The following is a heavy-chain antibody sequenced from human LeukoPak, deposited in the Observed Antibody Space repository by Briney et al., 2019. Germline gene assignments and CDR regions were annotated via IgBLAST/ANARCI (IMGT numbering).Heavy chain of an antibody. J-gene: IGHJ4*02. V-gene: IGHV3-48*04. CDR1: GFTFSSYS. D-gene: IGHD3/OR15-3a*01. CDR3: ARDLLRYDFWSGSPPDY. Sequence: PGGSLRLSCAASGFTFSSYSMNWVRQAPGKGLEWVSYISSSSSTIYYADSVKGRFTISRDNAKNSLYLQMNSLRAEDTAVYYCARDLLRYDFWSGSPPDYWGQGTLVTVSS. CDR2: ISSSSSTI.